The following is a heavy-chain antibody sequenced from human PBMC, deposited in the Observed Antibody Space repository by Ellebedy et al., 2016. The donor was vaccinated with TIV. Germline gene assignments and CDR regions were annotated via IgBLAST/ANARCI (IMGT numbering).Heavy chain of an antibody. CDR1: GYSFTSYW. CDR2: IYPGDSDT. CDR3: ARLPSGNSYGYSFDY. V-gene: IGHV5-51*01. D-gene: IGHD5-18*01. Sequence: GESLKISCKGSGYSFTSYWISWVRQMPGKGLEYMGIIYPGDSDTRYSPSFQGQVTISVDKSISTAYLQWSSLKASDTAMYYCARLPSGNSYGYSFDYWGQGTLVTVSS. J-gene: IGHJ4*02.